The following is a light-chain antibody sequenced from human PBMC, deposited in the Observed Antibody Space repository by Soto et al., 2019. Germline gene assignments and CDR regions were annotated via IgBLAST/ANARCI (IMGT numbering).Light chain of an antibody. J-gene: IGKJ4*01. CDR2: DAS. CDR3: QQHISWPLT. Sequence: EIVLTQSPATLSLSPGERATLSCRASQSVTNSLAWYQQKPGQAPRLLVYDASNRATGIPTGFSGSGSGTDFTLTIRNLEPEDFGVYYCQQHISWPLTFGGGTKVEIK. V-gene: IGKV3-11*01. CDR1: QSVTNS.